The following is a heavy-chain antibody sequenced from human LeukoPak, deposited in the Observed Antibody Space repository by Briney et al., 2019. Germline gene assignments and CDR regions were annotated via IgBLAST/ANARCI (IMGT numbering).Heavy chain of an antibody. CDR3: ARGHNDLNS. V-gene: IGHV4-59*01. D-gene: IGHD3-3*01. CDR1: GGSISDYY. CDR2: ISNSEST. Sequence: LETLSLTCTVSGGSISDYYWSWIRQPPGEGLEWIGHISNSESTNYNPSLKSRVTISLDTSKNQFSLKLSSVTAADTAVYYCARGHNDLNSWGQGTLVTVSS. J-gene: IGHJ4*02.